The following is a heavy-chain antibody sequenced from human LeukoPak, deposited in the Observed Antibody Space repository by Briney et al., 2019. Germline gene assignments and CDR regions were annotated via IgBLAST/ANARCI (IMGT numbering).Heavy chain of an antibody. CDR2: IIPILGIA. J-gene: IGHJ5*02. D-gene: IGHD3-10*01. CDR1: GGTFSSYA. CDR3: THTERSHFNWFDP. V-gene: IGHV1-69*04. Sequence: SVKVSCKASGGTFSSYAISWVRQAPGQGLEWMGRIIPILGIANYAQKFQGRVTITADKSTSTAYMELSSLRSEDTAVYYCTHTERSHFNWFDPWGQGTLVTVFS.